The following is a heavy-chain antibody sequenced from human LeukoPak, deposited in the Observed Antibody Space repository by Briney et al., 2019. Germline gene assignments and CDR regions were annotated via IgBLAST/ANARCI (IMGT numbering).Heavy chain of an antibody. CDR1: GYTFTGYY. V-gene: IGHV1-2*02. CDR3: ARSWSGYYYYYGMDV. D-gene: IGHD3-3*01. J-gene: IGHJ6*02. Sequence: GASVKVSCKASGYTFTGYYMHWVRQAPGQGLEWMGWINPNSGGTNYAQKFQGRVTMTRDTSISTAYMELSRLRSDDTAVYYCARSWSGYYYYYGMDVWGQGTTVTVSS. CDR2: INPNSGGT.